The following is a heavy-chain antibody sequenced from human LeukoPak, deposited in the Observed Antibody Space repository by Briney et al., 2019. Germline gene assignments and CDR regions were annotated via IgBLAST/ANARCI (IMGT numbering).Heavy chain of an antibody. J-gene: IGHJ5*02. CDR3: ARDRGYSDGYWFED. CDR2: IYYSESN. D-gene: IGHD5-18*01. Sequence: SVTLSLTCTGSGGSICGYYWIWIRQPPGKGRVGIGYIYYSESNNYNTSLKSRVTISVATSRNQFTLKMSQMTAADTGVYYCARDRGYSDGYWFEDWGQGTLVTVS. CDR1: GGSICGYY. V-gene: IGHV4-59*12.